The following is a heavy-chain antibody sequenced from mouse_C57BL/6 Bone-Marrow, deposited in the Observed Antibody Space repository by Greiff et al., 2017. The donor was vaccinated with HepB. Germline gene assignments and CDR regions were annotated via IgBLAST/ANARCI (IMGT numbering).Heavy chain of an antibody. CDR1: GYTFTSYW. D-gene: IGHD1-1*01. V-gene: IGHV1-64*01. CDR2: IHPNSGST. Sequence: QVHVKQSGAELVKPGASVKLSCKASGYTFTSYWMHWVKQRPGQGLEWIGMIHPNSGSTNYNEKFKSKATLTVDKSSSTAYMQLSSLTSEDSAVYYCARSFIGSLFDYWGQGTTLTVSS. J-gene: IGHJ2*01. CDR3: ARSFIGSLFDY.